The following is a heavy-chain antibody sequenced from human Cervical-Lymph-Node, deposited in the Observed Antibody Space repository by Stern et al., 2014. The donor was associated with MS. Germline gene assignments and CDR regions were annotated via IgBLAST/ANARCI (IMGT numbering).Heavy chain of an antibody. J-gene: IGHJ5*02. V-gene: IGHV4-59*01. CDR2: ISYSGST. CDR3: ARGATQAFDP. Sequence: VQLLESGPGLVKPSETLSLTCTVSGGSISSYYWSWIRQPPGKGLEWIGHISYSGSTIYNPSLKGRVTISVDTSKNQFSLKLSSVTAADTAVYYCARGATQAFDPWGQGTLVTVSS. CDR1: GGSISSYY.